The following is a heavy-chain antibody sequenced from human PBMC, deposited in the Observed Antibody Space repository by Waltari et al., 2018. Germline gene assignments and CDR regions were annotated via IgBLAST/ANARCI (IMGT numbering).Heavy chain of an antibody. Sequence: QVQLHQGGAGLLKPSETLSLTCVVYGGSFSDYYWSWIRQPPWKGLEWLGEIKQSGLTNYNPSVKSRATMSLDTSKNQFSLKLSSLTAADTAVYYCAGGTASAWELGHSWGQGTLVTVSS. J-gene: IGHJ4*02. CDR3: AGGTASAWELGHS. D-gene: IGHD1-26*01. CDR1: GGSFSDYY. CDR2: IKQSGLT. V-gene: IGHV4-34*01.